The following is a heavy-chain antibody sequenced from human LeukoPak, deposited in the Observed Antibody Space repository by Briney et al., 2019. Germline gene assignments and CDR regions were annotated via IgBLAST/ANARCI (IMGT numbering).Heavy chain of an antibody. D-gene: IGHD4-17*01. Sequence: GGSLRLSCAASGFTFSSYAMTWVGQAPGKGLEWVSAISGSGSNTYYADSVKGRFTISRDNSKNTLYLLINSLRADDTAVYYCARGNGDYAIHPDYWGQGTLVTVSS. V-gene: IGHV3-23*01. CDR2: ISGSGSNT. CDR3: ARGNGDYAIHPDY. J-gene: IGHJ4*02. CDR1: GFTFSSYA.